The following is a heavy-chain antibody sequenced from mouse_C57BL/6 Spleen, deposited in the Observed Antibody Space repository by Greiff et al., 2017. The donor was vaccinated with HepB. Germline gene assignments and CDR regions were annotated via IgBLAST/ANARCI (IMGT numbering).Heavy chain of an antibody. CDR1: GFSLTSYG. Sequence: VKLMESGPGLVQPSQSLSITCTVSGFSLTSYGVHWVRQSPGKGLEWLGVIWIGGSTDYNAAFISRLSISKDNSKSQVFFKMNSLQADDTAIYYCARIYYGSSSYAMDYWGQGTSVTVSS. CDR2: IWIGGST. D-gene: IGHD1-1*01. J-gene: IGHJ4*01. V-gene: IGHV2-2*01. CDR3: ARIYYGSSSYAMDY.